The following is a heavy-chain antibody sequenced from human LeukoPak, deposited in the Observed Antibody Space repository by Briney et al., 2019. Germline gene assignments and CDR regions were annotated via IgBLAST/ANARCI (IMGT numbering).Heavy chain of an antibody. D-gene: IGHD5-12*01. Sequence: SETLSLTCTVSGGSISSYYWSWIRQPPGKGLEWIGYIYYSGSTNYNPSLKSRVTISVDTSKNQFSLKLSSVTAADTAVYYCARAIVATIWAHFDNWGQGTLVTVSS. CDR1: GGSISSYY. CDR2: IYYSGST. V-gene: IGHV4-59*01. J-gene: IGHJ4*02. CDR3: ARAIVATIWAHFDN.